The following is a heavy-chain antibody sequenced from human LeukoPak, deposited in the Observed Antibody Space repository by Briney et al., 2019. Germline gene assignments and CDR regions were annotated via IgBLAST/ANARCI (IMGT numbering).Heavy chain of an antibody. CDR1: GYIFSDYF. V-gene: IGHV1-2*02. CDR3: ATDPRLWFGYYFDY. D-gene: IGHD3-10*01. Sequence: GASVKVSCKASGYIFSDYFLHWVRQAPGQGPEWMGCINSYSGGAHYAQKFRDRVTMTRDTSINTAYMDLSSLRSEDTAVYYCATDPRLWFGYYFDYWGQGTLVTVSS. CDR2: INSYSGGA. J-gene: IGHJ4*02.